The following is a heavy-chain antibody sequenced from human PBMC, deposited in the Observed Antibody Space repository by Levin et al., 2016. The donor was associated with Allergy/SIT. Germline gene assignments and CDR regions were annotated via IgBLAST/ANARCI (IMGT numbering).Heavy chain of an antibody. CDR2: IKQDGSEK. CDR1: GFTFSSYW. D-gene: IGHD5-24*01. V-gene: IGHV3-7*01. J-gene: IGHJ6*02. CDR3: ARVRTREMATYYYGMDV. Sequence: GESLKISCAASGFTFSSYWMSWVRQAPGKGLEWVANIKQDGSEKYYVDSVKGRFTISRDNAKNSLYLQMNSLRAEDTAVYYCARVRTREMATYYYGMDVWGQGTTVTVSS.